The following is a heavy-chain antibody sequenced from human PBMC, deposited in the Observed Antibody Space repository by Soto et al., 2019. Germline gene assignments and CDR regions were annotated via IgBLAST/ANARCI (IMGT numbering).Heavy chain of an antibody. CDR1: GYPFNSYG. Sequence: QVQLVPSGAEVKKPGASVKVSCKASGYPFNSYGISWVRQAPGQGIEWMGWISAYNGNTNYAQKLQGRVTMTTDTSTSSAFIEQMSLTSDYTAVYYCSISLRLGSGLEGERDWGHGTLVTVSS. D-gene: IGHD3-16*01. CDR2: ISAYNGNT. J-gene: IGHJ4*01. CDR3: SISLRLGSGLEGERD. V-gene: IGHV1-18*01.